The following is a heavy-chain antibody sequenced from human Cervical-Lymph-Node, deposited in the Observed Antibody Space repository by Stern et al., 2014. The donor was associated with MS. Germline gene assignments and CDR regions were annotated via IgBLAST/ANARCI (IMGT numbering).Heavy chain of an antibody. CDR2: IIPILGTT. J-gene: IGHJ5*02. CDR3: ARDLGVGPSVS. Sequence: LVQSGAEVKKPASSVKVSCKASGGTFNTSAISWVRQAPGQGLEWMGGIIPILGTTNYAQKFQGRVTFTADKSTSTAYMALSGLRYEDTAVYYCARDLGVGPSVSWGQGTVVTVSS. V-gene: IGHV1-69*06. D-gene: IGHD5/OR15-5a*01. CDR1: GGTFNTSA.